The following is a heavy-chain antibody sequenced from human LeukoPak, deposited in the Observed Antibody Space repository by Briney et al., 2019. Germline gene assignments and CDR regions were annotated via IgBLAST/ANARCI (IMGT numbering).Heavy chain of an antibody. J-gene: IGHJ4*02. CDR3: ASHSSSATVGIDY. Sequence: GGSLRLSCAASGFTVSSNYMSWVRQAPGKGLECVSVIYSGGSTYYADSVRGRFTISRDNSKNTLYLQMNSLRAEDTAVYYCASHSSSATVGIDYWGQGTLVTVSS. CDR2: IYSGGST. CDR1: GFTVSSNY. V-gene: IGHV3-53*01. D-gene: IGHD4-23*01.